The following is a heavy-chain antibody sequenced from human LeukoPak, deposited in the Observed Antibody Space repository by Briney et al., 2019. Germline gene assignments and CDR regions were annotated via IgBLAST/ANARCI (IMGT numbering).Heavy chain of an antibody. CDR2: INHSGST. V-gene: IGHV4-34*01. J-gene: IGHJ4*02. Sequence: SETLSLTCAVYGGSFSGYYWSWIRQPPGKGLEWIGEINHSGSTNYNPSLKSRVTISVDTSKNQFSLKVNSVTAADTAVYYCARYYDARALDYWGQGALVTVSS. CDR1: GGSFSGYY. D-gene: IGHD4/OR15-4a*01. CDR3: ARYYDARALDY.